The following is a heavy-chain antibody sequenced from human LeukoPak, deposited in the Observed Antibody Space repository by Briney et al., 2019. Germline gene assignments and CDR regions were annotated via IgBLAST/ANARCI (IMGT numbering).Heavy chain of an antibody. J-gene: IGHJ5*02. V-gene: IGHV4-4*09. D-gene: IGHD2-21*02. CDR1: GGSISSYY. CDR3: AGKYGDLNWFDP. CDR2: IYSSGST. Sequence: SETLSLTCTVSGGSISSYYWSWIRQPPGKGLEWIGYIYSSGSTNYNPSLYSRVSISVDTSKNQFSLKLSSVTAADTAVYYCAGKYGDLNWFDPWGQGTLVTVSS.